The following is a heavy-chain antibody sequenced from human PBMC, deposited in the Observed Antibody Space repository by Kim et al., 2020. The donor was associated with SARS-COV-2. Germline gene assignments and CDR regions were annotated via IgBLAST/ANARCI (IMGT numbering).Heavy chain of an antibody. D-gene: IGHD3-10*01. CDR2: ISGSGGST. Sequence: GGSLRLSCAASGFTFSSYAMSWVRQAPGKGLEWVSAISGSGGSTYYADSVKGRFTISRDNSKNTLYLQMNSLRAEDTAVYYCAKIERYGSGSTPFDYWGQGTLVTVSS. CDR3: AKIERYGSGSTPFDY. J-gene: IGHJ4*02. V-gene: IGHV3-23*01. CDR1: GFTFSSYA.